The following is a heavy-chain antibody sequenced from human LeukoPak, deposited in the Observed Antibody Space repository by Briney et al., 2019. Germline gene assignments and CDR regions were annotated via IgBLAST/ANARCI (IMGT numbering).Heavy chain of an antibody. D-gene: IGHD6-19*01. CDR1: GYTFTSYG. CDR2: ISAYNGNT. V-gene: IGHV1-18*01. J-gene: IGHJ6*03. Sequence: ASVKVSCKASGYTFTSYGISWVRQAPGQGLEWMGWISAYNGNTNYAQKLQGRVTMTTDTSTSTAYMELRSLRSDDTAVYYCARAASPRRIAVALGIYYYYYMDVWGKGTTVTVSS. CDR3: ARAASPRRIAVALGIYYYYYMDV.